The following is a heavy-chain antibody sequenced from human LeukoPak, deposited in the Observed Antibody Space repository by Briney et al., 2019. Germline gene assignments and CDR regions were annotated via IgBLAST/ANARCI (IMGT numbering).Heavy chain of an antibody. CDR3: ARPHGDGYSYYFDY. D-gene: IGHD5-24*01. J-gene: IGHJ4*02. Sequence: PSETLSLTCTVSGGSISSYYWSWIRQPPGKGLEWIGYIYYSGSTNYNPSLKSRVTISVDTSKNQFSLKLSSVTAADTAVYYCARPHGDGYSYYFDYWGQGTLVTVSS. CDR2: IYYSGST. V-gene: IGHV4-59*08. CDR1: GGSISSYY.